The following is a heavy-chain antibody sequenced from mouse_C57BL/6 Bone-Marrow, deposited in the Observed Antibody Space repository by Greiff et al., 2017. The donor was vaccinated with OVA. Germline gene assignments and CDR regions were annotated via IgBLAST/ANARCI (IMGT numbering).Heavy chain of an antibody. V-gene: IGHV1-75*01. Sequence: VQLVESGPELVKPGASVKISCKASGYTFTDYYINWVKQRPGQGLEWIGWIFPGSGSTYYNEKFKGKATLTVDKSSSTAYMLLSSLTSEDSAVYFCATGWLLRPAWFAYWGQGTLVTVSA. CDR3: ATGWLLRPAWFAY. J-gene: IGHJ3*01. CDR1: GYTFTDYY. D-gene: IGHD2-3*01. CDR2: IFPGSGST.